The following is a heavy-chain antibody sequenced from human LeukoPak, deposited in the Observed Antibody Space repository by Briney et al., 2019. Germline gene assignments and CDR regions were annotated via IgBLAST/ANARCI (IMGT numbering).Heavy chain of an antibody. V-gene: IGHV5-51*01. J-gene: IGHJ4*02. Sequence: GESLKISCKGSGYIFTNYWIGWVRQLPGKGLEWMGIIYPGDFDTRYSPSFQGQVTISADNSIGTAYLQWNSLKASDTAMYYCARRSGYVDYWGQGTLVTVSS. CDR2: IYPGDFDT. D-gene: IGHD2-2*01. CDR1: GYIFTNYW. CDR3: ARRSGYVDY.